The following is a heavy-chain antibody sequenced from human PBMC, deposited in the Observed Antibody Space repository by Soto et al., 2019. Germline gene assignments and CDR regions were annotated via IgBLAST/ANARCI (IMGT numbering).Heavy chain of an antibody. V-gene: IGHV1-8*01. Sequence: ASVKVSCKASGYTFTNYDINWVRQATGQGLEWMGWMNPSNGNTGYAQKFQGRVTMTRDTSISTAYMELSSLTSADTAVYYCARFVRHQLPTIDYWGRGALVTVSS. CDR1: GYTFTNYD. D-gene: IGHD1-26*01. CDR2: MNPSNGNT. CDR3: ARFVRHQLPTIDY. J-gene: IGHJ4*02.